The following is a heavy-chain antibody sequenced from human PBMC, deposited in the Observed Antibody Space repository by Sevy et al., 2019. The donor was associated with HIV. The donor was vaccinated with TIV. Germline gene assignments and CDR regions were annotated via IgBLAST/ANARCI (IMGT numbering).Heavy chain of an antibody. CDR1: GFTFXGSA. Sequence: GGSLRLSCAASGFTFXGSAMHWVRQASGKGLEWVGRIRXKXNSYATAYAASVKGRFTISRDDSKNTAYLQMNSLKTEXXAVYYCTRLREYSSSYGYYYYGMDVWGQGTTVTVSS. V-gene: IGHV3-73*01. D-gene: IGHD6-6*01. CDR2: IRXKXNSYAT. CDR3: TRLREYSSSYGYYYYGMDV. J-gene: IGHJ6*02.